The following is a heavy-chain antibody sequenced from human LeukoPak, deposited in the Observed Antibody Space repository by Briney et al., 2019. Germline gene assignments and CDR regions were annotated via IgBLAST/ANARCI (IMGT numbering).Heavy chain of an antibody. CDR3: AGGRYYYGYYYYGMDV. CDR1: GFTVSSNY. V-gene: IGHV3-53*04. J-gene: IGHJ6*02. Sequence: GGSLRLSCAASGFTVSSNYMSWVRQAPGKGLEWVSVIYSGGSTYYADSVKGRFTISRHNSKNTLYLQMNSLRAEDTAVYYCAGGRYYYGYYYYGMDVWGQGTTVTVSS. D-gene: IGHD3-22*01. CDR2: IYSGGST.